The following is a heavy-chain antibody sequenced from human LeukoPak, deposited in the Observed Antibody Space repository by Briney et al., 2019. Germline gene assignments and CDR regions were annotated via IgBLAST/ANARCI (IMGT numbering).Heavy chain of an antibody. CDR1: GGSISSGGYY. J-gene: IGHJ4*02. D-gene: IGHD3-22*01. Sequence: SETLSLTCTVSGGSISSGGYYWSRIRQHPGKGLEWIGYIYYSGSTYYNPSLKSRVTISVDTSKNQFSLKLSSVTAADTAVYYCARFSDSSGYGFDYWGQGTLVTVSS. CDR3: ARFSDSSGYGFDY. CDR2: IYYSGST. V-gene: IGHV4-31*03.